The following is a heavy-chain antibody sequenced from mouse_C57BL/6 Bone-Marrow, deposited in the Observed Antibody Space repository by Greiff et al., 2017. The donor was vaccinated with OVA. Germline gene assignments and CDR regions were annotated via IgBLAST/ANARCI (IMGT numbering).Heavy chain of an antibody. D-gene: IGHD1-1*01. CDR2: INPNNGGT. CDR3: ARGGDLLLRSGSYFDY. CDR1: GYTFTDYN. Sequence: EVKLMESGPELVKPGASVKIPCKASGYTFTDYNMDWVKQSHGKSLEWIGDINPNNGGTIYNQKFKGKATLTVDKSSSTAYMELRSLTSEDTAVYYCARGGDLLLRSGSYFDYWGQGTTLTVSS. V-gene: IGHV1-18*01. J-gene: IGHJ2*01.